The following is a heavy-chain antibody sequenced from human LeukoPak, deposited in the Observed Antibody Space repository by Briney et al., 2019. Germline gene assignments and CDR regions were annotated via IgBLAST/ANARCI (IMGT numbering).Heavy chain of an antibody. Sequence: GGSLRLSCAASGFTFSSYSMSWVRQAPGEGLEWVSGISDNGGGTYYADSVKGRFTISRDNSKNMLYLQMNSLRAEDTAVYYCAKESGALGAPLYDYWGQGILVTGSS. D-gene: IGHD4/OR15-4a*01. CDR3: AKESGALGAPLYDY. J-gene: IGHJ4*02. CDR1: GFTFSSYS. V-gene: IGHV3-23*01. CDR2: ISDNGGGT.